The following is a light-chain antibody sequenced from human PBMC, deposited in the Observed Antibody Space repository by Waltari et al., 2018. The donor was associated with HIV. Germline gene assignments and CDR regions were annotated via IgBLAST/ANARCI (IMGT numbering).Light chain of an antibody. CDR2: AAS. Sequence: DIQMTQSPSSLSASVGDRVTITCRASQGIRNGLAWYQQKPGKVPKLLIYAASTFQSGVPSRFSVSGSGPDFTLTISSLQPEDVASYYCQNYDTAPRTFGQGTKVEIK. V-gene: IGKV1-27*01. CDR1: QGIRNG. J-gene: IGKJ1*01. CDR3: QNYDTAPRT.